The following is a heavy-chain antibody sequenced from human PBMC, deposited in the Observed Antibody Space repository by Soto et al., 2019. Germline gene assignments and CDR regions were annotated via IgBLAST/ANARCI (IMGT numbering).Heavy chain of an antibody. V-gene: IGHV4-61*01. CDR3: ARQESGYARSHDY. J-gene: IGHJ4*02. CDR1: GDSISSNNYY. CDR2: INYSGST. D-gene: IGHD5-12*01. Sequence: SETLSLTCTVSGDSISSNNYYWSWIRQPPGKGLEWIAYINYSGSTNYNPSLKSRVTISVDTSKNQLSLKLNSVTAADTAVYYCARQESGYARSHDYWGQGILVTVSS.